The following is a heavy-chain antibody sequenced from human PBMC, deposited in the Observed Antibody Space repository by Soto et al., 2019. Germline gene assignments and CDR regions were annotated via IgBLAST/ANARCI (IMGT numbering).Heavy chain of an antibody. Sequence: SVKVSCKASGGTFSSYAISWVRQAPGQGLEWMGGIIPIFGTANYAQKFQGRVKITADESTSTAYMELSSLRSEDTAVYYCARDRRYSSSWYGMDVWGQGTTVTVCS. D-gene: IGHD6-13*01. CDR3: ARDRRYSSSWYGMDV. V-gene: IGHV1-69*13. J-gene: IGHJ6*02. CDR1: GGTFSSYA. CDR2: IIPIFGTA.